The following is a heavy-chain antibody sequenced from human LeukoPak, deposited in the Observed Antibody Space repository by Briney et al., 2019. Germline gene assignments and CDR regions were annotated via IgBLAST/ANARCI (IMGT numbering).Heavy chain of an antibody. CDR3: ARGPPNWGMVGY. CDR2: MKSNNGHT. V-gene: IGHV1-8*01. J-gene: IGHJ4*02. D-gene: IGHD7-27*01. Sequence: ASVKVSCKASGYTFTDYDFNWVRQAPGQGLEWMGWMKSNNGHTGYAQKFQGRVTMTRDTSISTAYMELSSLTFEDTAVYYCARGPPNWGMVGYWGQETLVTVSS. CDR1: GYTFTDYD.